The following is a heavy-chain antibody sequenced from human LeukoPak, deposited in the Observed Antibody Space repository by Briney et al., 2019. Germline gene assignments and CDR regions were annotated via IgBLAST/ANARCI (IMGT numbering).Heavy chain of an antibody. CDR3: AKAKVRGVSAYGMDV. Sequence: PGGSLRLSCAASGFTFSSYAMSWVRQAPGKGLEWVSAISGSGGSTYYADSVKGRFTISRDNSKNTLYLQMNSLRAEDTAVYYCAKAKVRGVSAYGMDVWGQGTTVTVSS. J-gene: IGHJ6*02. V-gene: IGHV3-23*01. CDR2: ISGSGGST. CDR1: GFTFSSYA. D-gene: IGHD3-10*01.